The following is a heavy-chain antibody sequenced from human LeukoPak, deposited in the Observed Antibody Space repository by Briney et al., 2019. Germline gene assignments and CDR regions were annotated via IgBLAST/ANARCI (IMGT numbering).Heavy chain of an antibody. J-gene: IGHJ4*03. D-gene: IGHD6-19*01. V-gene: IGHV3-21*01. CDR1: GFTFSSYS. CDR2: ISSSSSYI. CDR3: ARDLIAVAGTRRFDY. Sequence: GGSLRLSCAASGFTFSSYSMNWVRQAPGKGLEWVSSISSSSSYIYYADSVKGRFTISRDNAKNSLYLQMNSLRAEDTAVYYCARDLIAVAGTRRFDYWGQGTTVTVSS.